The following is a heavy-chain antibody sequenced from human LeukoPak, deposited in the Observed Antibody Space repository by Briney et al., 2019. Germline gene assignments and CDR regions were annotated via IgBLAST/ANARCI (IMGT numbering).Heavy chain of an antibody. D-gene: IGHD4-17*01. CDR3: ARQVIPYRDYDY. CDR2: INAYNGNT. CDR1: GYTFTSCG. Sequence: ASVKVSCKASGYTFTSCGISWVRQAPGQGREWMGWINAYNGNTNYAQKLQGRVTMTTDTSTSTAYMELRSLRSDDTAVYYCARQVIPYRDYDYWGQGTLVTVSS. V-gene: IGHV1-18*01. J-gene: IGHJ4*02.